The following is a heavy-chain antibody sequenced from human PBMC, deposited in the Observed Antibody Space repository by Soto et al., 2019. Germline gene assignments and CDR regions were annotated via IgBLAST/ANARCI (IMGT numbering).Heavy chain of an antibody. V-gene: IGHV3-30*18. CDR2: ISYDGSNK. CDR3: AKGTSDYYDSSGYYTYYFNF. J-gene: IGHJ4*02. Sequence: GVSLRLSCAASGFTFSSYGMHWVRQAPGKGLEWVAVISYDGSNKYYADSVKGRFTISRDNSKNTLYLQMNSLRAEDTAVYYCAKGTSDYYDSSGYYTYYFNFWGKGTLVTVSS. CDR1: GFTFSSYG. D-gene: IGHD3-22*01.